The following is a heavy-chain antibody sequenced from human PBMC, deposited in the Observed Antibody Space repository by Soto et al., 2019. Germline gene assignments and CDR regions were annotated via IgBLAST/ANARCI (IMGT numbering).Heavy chain of an antibody. J-gene: IGHJ4*02. V-gene: IGHV3-23*01. D-gene: IGHD1-26*01. CDR3: ARRGSGSYYDY. CDR1: GFTFSSYA. Sequence: EVQLLESGGGLVQPGGSLRLSCVASGFTFSSYAMRWVRQAPVKGLEWVSGISGSGGSTYYADSVKGRFTISRDNSKNTLYLEMNSLRGEDSAVYYCARRGSGSYYDYWGQGTVVTVSS. CDR2: ISGSGGST.